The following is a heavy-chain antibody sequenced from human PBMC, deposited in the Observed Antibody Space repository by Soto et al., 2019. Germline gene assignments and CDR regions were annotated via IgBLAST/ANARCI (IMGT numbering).Heavy chain of an antibody. CDR1: GFTFSGYA. CDR2: ISNDETNK. J-gene: IGHJ6*01. Sequence: GGSLRLSCAASGFTFSGYAMHWVRQAPGKGLEWVAVISNDETNKHYADSVKGRFTISRDNSKNTLFLQMTSLRAEDTALYYCARDKAVAGPCRYYYYHDSQDVWGQGTTVTGSS. V-gene: IGHV3-30-3*01. CDR3: ARDKAVAGPCRYYYYHDSQDV. D-gene: IGHD6-19*01.